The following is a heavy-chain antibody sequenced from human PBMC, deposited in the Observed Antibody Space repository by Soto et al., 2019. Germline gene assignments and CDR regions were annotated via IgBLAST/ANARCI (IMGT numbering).Heavy chain of an antibody. CDR2: IGTSAST. J-gene: IGHJ4*02. Sequence: DVRLLESGGGLVQPGGSRRLFCAASGFTCSSYSMSWVRQAPGKGLEWVSTIGTSASTYYGDSVRGRFTISRDNSRNTLYLQMNSLRAEDTAVYYCADLSRYCTSSNCDWGQGTLVTGSS. V-gene: IGHV3-23*01. CDR1: GFTCSSYS. CDR3: ADLSRYCTSSNCD. D-gene: IGHD2-2*01.